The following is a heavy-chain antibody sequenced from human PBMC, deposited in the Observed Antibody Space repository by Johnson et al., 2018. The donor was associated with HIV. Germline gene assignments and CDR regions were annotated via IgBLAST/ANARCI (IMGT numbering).Heavy chain of an antibody. CDR2: IRYDGSNK. D-gene: IGHD6-19*01. J-gene: IGHJ3*02. V-gene: IGHV3-30*02. CDR3: AKVPKAVAGTDAFDI. Sequence: VQLVESGGDVVQPGGSLRLSCAASGFTFSSYGMHWVRQAPGKGLEWVAFIRYDGSNKYYADSVKGRFTISRDNSKNTLYLQMNSLRDEDKAVYYCAKVPKAVAGTDAFDIWGQGTMVTVSS. CDR1: GFTFSSYG.